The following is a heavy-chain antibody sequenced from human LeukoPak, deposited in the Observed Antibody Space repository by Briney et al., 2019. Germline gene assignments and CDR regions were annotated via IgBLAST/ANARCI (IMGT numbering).Heavy chain of an antibody. J-gene: IGHJ4*02. D-gene: IGHD3-10*01. CDR3: AREGPGEYFDY. CDR1: GFTFSSYW. V-gene: IGHV3-7*01. CDR2: INQDGSEK. Sequence: GGSLRLSCAASGFTFSSYWMNWVRQAPGKGLEWVANINQDGSEKYYVDSVKGRFTISRDNGKNWLYLQLNSLRAEDTAVYYCAREGPGEYFDYWGQGTLVTVSS.